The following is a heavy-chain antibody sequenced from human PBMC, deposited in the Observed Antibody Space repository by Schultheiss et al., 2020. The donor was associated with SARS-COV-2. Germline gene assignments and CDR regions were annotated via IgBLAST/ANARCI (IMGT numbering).Heavy chain of an antibody. CDR2: ISSDPIGQ. CDR3: AKEDSVDDP. V-gene: IGHV3-30*02. CDR1: GFTFSSYA. Sequence: GGSLRLSCAASGFTFSSYAMHWVRQAPGKGLEWVSFISSDPIGQYYTDSVKGRFTVSKDNPKNTLSLQMNSLRAEDTAVYYCAKEDSVDDPWGQGTLVTVSS. D-gene: IGHD2-15*01. J-gene: IGHJ5*02.